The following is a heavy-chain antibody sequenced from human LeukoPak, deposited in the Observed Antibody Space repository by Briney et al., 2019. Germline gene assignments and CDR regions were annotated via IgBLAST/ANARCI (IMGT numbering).Heavy chain of an antibody. V-gene: IGHV4-4*02. D-gene: IGHD4-11*01. CDR3: AKSNAWDWFDP. CDR1: GGSTTSSNW. CDR2: IYYTGNT. Sequence: PSETLSLTCAVSGGSTTSSNWWSWVRQPPGKGLEWIGEIYYTGNTNYNPSLKSRVTISVDKSNNQFSLNLSSVTAADTAVYYCAKSNAWDWFDPWGQGTLVTVSS. J-gene: IGHJ5*02.